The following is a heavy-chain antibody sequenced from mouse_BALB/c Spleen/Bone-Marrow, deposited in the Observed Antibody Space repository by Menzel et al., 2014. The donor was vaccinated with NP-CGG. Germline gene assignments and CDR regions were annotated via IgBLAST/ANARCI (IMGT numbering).Heavy chain of an antibody. J-gene: IGHJ3*01. D-gene: IGHD2-14*01. Sequence: EVQLVESGGGLVKPGGSLKLSCAASGFAFSSYDMSWVRQTPEKRLEWVAYISSGGGSTYYPDTVKGRFPISRDNAKNALYLQMSSLKSEDTAMYYCARLPSYFRYEDAYWGQGTLVTVSA. CDR2: ISSGGGST. V-gene: IGHV5-12-1*01. CDR1: GFAFSSYD. CDR3: ARLPSYFRYEDAY.